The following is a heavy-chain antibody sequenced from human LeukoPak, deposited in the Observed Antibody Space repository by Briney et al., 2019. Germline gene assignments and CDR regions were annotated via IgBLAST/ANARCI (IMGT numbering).Heavy chain of an antibody. Sequence: SETLSLTCTVSGGSISSSSHYWGWIRQPPGKGLEWIGEINHSGSTNYNPSLKSRVTISVDTSKNQFSLKLSSVTAADTAVYYCARGRSGGTSYRTTRQNWFDPWGQGTLVTVSS. J-gene: IGHJ5*02. D-gene: IGHD2-15*01. CDR1: GGSISSSSHY. CDR3: ARGRSGGTSYRTTRQNWFDP. V-gene: IGHV4-39*07. CDR2: INHSGST.